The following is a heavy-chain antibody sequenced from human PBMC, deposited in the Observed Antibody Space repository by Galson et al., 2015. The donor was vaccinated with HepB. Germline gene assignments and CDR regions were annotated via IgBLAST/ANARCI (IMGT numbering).Heavy chain of an antibody. CDR2: INTNTGNP. Sequence: SVKVSCKASGYTFTSYAMNWVRQAPGQGLEWMGWINTNTGNPTYAQGFTGRFVFSLDTSVSTAYLQISSLKAEDTAVYYCARGGGLWFGELSSPEHYWGQGTLVTVSS. V-gene: IGHV7-4-1*02. CDR3: ARGGGLWFGELSSPEHY. J-gene: IGHJ4*02. D-gene: IGHD3-10*01. CDR1: GYTFTSYA.